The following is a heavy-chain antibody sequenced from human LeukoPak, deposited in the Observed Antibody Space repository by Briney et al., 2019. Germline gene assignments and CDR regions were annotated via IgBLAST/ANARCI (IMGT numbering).Heavy chain of an antibody. CDR1: GLTFSSYS. D-gene: IGHD3-9*01. V-gene: IGHV3-21*04. J-gene: IGHJ4*02. Sequence: GSLRLSCAASGLTFSSYSMNWVRQAPGKGLEWVSSISSSSSYIYYADSVKGRFTISRDNAKNSLYLQMNSLRAEDTAVYYCARLVRYYDILTGYNPGEGYFDYWGQGTLVTVSS. CDR3: ARLVRYYDILTGYNPGEGYFDY. CDR2: ISSSSSYI.